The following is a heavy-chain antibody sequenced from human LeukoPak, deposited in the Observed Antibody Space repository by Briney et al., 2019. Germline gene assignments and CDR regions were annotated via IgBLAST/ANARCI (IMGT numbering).Heavy chain of an antibody. Sequence: GGTLRLSCAASGFTFSGFSMSWVRQSPTKGLEWVANIKQDGSERYYVDSVKGRFTISRDNAKNSLSLQMNNLRVEDTAVYYCARAGSHWHYVYWGQGTVVTVSS. CDR1: GFTFSGFS. CDR2: IKQDGSER. CDR3: ARAGSHWHYVY. D-gene: IGHD3-10*01. V-gene: IGHV3-7*01. J-gene: IGHJ4*02.